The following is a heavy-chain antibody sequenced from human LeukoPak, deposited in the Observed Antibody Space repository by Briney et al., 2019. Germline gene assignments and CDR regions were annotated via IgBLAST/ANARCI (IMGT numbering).Heavy chain of an antibody. CDR3: ARGIVGATDYFDY. CDR2: INPNSGGT. J-gene: IGHJ4*02. Sequence: ASVKVSCKASGYTFTGYYMHWVRQAPGQGLEWMGRINPNSGGTNYAQKFQGRVTMTRDTSISTAYMELSRLRSEDTAVYYCARGIVGATDYFDYWGQGTLVTVSS. CDR1: GYTFTGYY. D-gene: IGHD1-26*01. V-gene: IGHV1-2*06.